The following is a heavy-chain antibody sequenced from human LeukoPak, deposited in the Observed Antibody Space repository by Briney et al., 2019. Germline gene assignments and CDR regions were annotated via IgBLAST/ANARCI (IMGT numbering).Heavy chain of an antibody. V-gene: IGHV4-39*01. CDR3: ARYYLQWLARSTNWFDP. CDR1: GGSISSSSYY. CDR2: IYYSGST. Sequence: SETLSLTCTVSGGSISSSSYYWGWIRQPPGKGLEWIGSIYYSGSTYYNPSLRSRVSISVHTSKNQFSLKLSSVTAADTAVYYCARYYLQWLARSTNWFDPWGQGTLVTVSS. J-gene: IGHJ5*02. D-gene: IGHD6-19*01.